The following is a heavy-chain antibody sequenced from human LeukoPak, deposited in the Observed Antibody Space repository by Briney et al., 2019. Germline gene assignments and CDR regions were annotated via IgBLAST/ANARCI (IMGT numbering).Heavy chain of an antibody. V-gene: IGHV3-74*01. CDR2: INSDGSST. Sequence: GGFLRLSCAASGFTFDRFTIHWVRQAPGKGLVWVSRINSDGSSTSYADSVKGRFTISRDNAKNTLYLQMNSLRAEDTAVYYCARRSTIAARPYYFDYWGQGTLVTVSS. CDR3: ARRSTIAARPYYFDY. D-gene: IGHD6-6*01. CDR1: GFTFDRFT. J-gene: IGHJ4*02.